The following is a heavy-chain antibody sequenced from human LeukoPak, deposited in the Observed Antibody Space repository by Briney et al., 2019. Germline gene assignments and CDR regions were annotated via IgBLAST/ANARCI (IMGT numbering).Heavy chain of an antibody. V-gene: IGHV3-21*01. Sequence: PGGSLRLSCTASGFTFRSSSFNWVRQVQGKGLEWVSSISSSGTYMYYADSVEGRFTISRDNAKNSLYLQMNSLRAEDTAVYYCAKPITSGYDFTLAFDIWGQGTMVTVSS. CDR3: AKPITSGYDFTLAFDI. D-gene: IGHD5-12*01. J-gene: IGHJ3*02. CDR1: GFTFRSSS. CDR2: ISSSGTYM.